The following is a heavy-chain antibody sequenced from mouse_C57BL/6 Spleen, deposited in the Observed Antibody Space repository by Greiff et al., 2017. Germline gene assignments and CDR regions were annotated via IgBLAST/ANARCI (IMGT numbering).Heavy chain of an antibody. Sequence: DVQLQESGPGLVKPSQSLSLTCSVTGYSITSGYYWNWIRQFPGNKLEWMGYISYDGSNKYNPSLKNRISITRDTSKNQFFLKLNSVTTEDTATYYCASYDYDSHWYFDVWGTGTTVTVSS. CDR1: GYSITSGYY. CDR2: ISYDGSN. D-gene: IGHD2-4*01. V-gene: IGHV3-6*01. CDR3: ASYDYDSHWYFDV. J-gene: IGHJ1*03.